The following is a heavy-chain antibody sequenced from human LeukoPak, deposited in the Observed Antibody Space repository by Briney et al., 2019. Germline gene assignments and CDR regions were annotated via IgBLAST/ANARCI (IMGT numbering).Heavy chain of an antibody. V-gene: IGHV3-11*04. D-gene: IGHD4-17*01. CDR3: ARDRGLRCPDY. Sequence: PGGSLRLSCAASGFTFSDYYISWIRQAPGKGLECVSYITSSGSGSVIYYADSVKGRFTISRDNAKNSLYLQMNSLRAEDTALYYCARDRGLRCPDYWGQGTLVTVSS. J-gene: IGHJ4*02. CDR1: GFTFSDYY. CDR2: ITSSGSGSVI.